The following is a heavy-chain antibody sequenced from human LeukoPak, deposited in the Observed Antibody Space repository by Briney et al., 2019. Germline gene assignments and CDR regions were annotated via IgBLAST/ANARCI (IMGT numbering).Heavy chain of an antibody. V-gene: IGHV3-15*01. Sequence: GGSLRLSCAASGLTFSNAWMSWVRQAPGKGLEWVGRIKRKSDGGTTDYAAPVRGRFSISRDDSKNTLYLQMNSLKIEDTAVYYCSTSALVVAVDVAFDIWGQGTLVTVSS. CDR2: IKRKSDGGTT. D-gene: IGHD2-15*01. J-gene: IGHJ3*02. CDR3: STSALVVAVDVAFDI. CDR1: GLTFSNAW.